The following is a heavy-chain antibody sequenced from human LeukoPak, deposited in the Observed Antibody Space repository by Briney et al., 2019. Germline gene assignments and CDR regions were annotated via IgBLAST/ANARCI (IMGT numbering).Heavy chain of an antibody. V-gene: IGHV3-33*01. Sequence: GRSLRLSCAASGXTFSSYGVHWVRQAPGKGLEWVAVIWYDGSNKYYADSVKGRFTISRDNSKNTLYLQMNSLRAEDTAVYYCARDGYEKDAFDIWGQGTMVTVSS. CDR3: ARDGYEKDAFDI. D-gene: IGHD5-18*01. CDR1: GXTFSSYG. J-gene: IGHJ3*02. CDR2: IWYDGSNK.